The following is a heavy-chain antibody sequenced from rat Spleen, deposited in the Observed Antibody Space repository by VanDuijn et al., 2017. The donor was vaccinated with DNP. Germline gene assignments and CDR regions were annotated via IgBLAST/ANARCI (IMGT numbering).Heavy chain of an antibody. CDR3: TRPGYYYVMDA. J-gene: IGHJ4*01. CDR2: IQSGGST. CDR1: GFSLTDYS. V-gene: IGHV2-19*01. Sequence: QVQLKESGPGLVQPSQTLSLTCTVSGFSLTDYSVHWVRQPPGKGLEWMGRIQSGGSTDYNSALKSRLSISRDTSKSQVFLKMNSLQTEDTAIYFCTRPGYYYVMDAWGQGASVTVSS. D-gene: IGHD4-3*01.